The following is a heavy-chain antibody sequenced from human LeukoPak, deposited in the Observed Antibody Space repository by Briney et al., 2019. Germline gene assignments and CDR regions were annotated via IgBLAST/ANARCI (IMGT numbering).Heavy chain of an antibody. J-gene: IGHJ4*02. CDR1: GFTFSSYA. CDR2: ISGSGGST. CDR3: AKDGGTYYDILTGYYYFDY. Sequence: GGSLRLSCAASGFTFSSYAMGWVRQAPGKGLEWVSAISGSGGSTYYADSVKGRFTISRDNSKNTLYLQMNSLRAEDTAVYYCAKDGGTYYDILTGYYYFDYWGQGTLVTVSS. D-gene: IGHD3-9*01. V-gene: IGHV3-23*01.